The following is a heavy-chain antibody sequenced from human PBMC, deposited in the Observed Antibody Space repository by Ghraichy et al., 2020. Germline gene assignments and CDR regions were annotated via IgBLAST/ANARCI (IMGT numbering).Heavy chain of an antibody. J-gene: IGHJ3*02. Sequence: ASVKVSCKASGYTFTSYYMHWVRQAPRQGLEWMGIINPSGGSTSYAQKFQGRVTMTRDTSTSTVYMELSSLRSEDTAVYYCARDIIAAVPSDAFDIWGQGTMVTVSS. CDR3: ARDIIAAVPSDAFDI. CDR2: INPSGGST. CDR1: GYTFTSYY. V-gene: IGHV1-46*01. D-gene: IGHD6-13*01.